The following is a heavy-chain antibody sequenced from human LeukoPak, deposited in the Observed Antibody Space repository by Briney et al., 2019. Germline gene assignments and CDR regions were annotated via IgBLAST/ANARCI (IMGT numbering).Heavy chain of an antibody. V-gene: IGHV3-23*01. CDR2: ISGSGGST. CDR3: AKDKGGIYYDSSGYYDY. CDR1: GFTFSNYA. D-gene: IGHD3-22*01. J-gene: IGHJ4*02. Sequence: GGSLRLSCAASGFTFSNYAMSWVRQAPGKGLEWVSAISGSGGSTYYADSVKGRFTISRDNSKNTLYLQMNSLRAEDTAVYYCAKDKGGIYYDSSGYYDYWGQGTLVTASS.